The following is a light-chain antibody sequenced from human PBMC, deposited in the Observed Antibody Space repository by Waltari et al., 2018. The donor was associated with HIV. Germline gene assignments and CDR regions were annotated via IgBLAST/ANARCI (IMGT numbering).Light chain of an antibody. CDR3: QQFKSYPFT. Sequence: DIHLTQSPAYLSASGVDRFTITLPASEGITSFLAWYQQEPGKAPKFLIYTASTLKSGVPSRFSGSGSGTEFTLTVTSLQPEDFATYYCQQFKSYPFTFGPGTELGIK. CDR2: TAS. J-gene: IGKJ2*01. CDR1: EGITSF. V-gene: IGKV1-9*01.